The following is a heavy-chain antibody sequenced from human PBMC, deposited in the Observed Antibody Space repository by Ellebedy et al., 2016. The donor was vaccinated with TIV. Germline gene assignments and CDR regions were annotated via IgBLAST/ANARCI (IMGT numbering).Heavy chain of an antibody. CDR1: GASISTYY. D-gene: IGHD3-3*01. J-gene: IGHJ4*02. V-gene: IGHV4-4*07. Sequence: GSLRLXCNVSGASISTYYWGWIRQPAGKGLEWIGRIYTSVSTNYNPSLRSRVTVSVDTSKNQFSLKLSSVTAADTAVYYCASGGWSGDRYYFDSWGQGTLVSVSS. CDR2: IYTSVST. CDR3: ASGGWSGDRYYFDS.